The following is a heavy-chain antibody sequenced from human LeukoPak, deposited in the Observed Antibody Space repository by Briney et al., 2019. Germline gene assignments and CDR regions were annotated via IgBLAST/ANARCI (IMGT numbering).Heavy chain of an antibody. CDR2: IKHDGSEK. CDR1: TFTFSNYW. Sequence: GGSLRLSCAASTFTFSNYWMNWVRQAPGKGLEWAATIKHDGSEKHYVDSVEGRFTISRDNAMNSLYLQMNSLRAEDTAVYYCARDRGLSGYDLCDYWGQGTLVTVSS. CDR3: ARDRGLSGYDLCDY. J-gene: IGHJ4*02. V-gene: IGHV3-7*01. D-gene: IGHD5-12*01.